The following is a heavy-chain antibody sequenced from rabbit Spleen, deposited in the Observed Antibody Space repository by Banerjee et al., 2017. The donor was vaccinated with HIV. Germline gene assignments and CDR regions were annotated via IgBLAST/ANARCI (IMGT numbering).Heavy chain of an antibody. CDR3: ARESADGGWDGFDP. CDR2: MPIKNDKT. J-gene: IGHJ2*01. V-gene: IGHV1S45*01. D-gene: IGHD4-1*01. CDR1: GFSFSGGGY. Sequence: QQQLEESGGGLVQPEGSLTLTCTASGFSFSGGGYMCWVRQAPGKGLEWIACMPIKNDKTYYATWAKGRFTISKTSSTTVTLQMTSLTAADTATYFCARESADGGWDGFDPWGPGTLVTVS.